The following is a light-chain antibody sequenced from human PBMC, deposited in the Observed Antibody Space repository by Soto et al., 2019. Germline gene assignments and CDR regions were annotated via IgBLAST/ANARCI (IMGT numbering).Light chain of an antibody. CDR2: PNN. Sequence: QSVLTQPPSASGTPGQRVTISCSGSSSNIGSNTINWYQQVPGTAPKLLIYPNNQRPSGVPDRFSGSKSGTSASLAISGLQSADEADYYCAAWDDSLKGVVFGGGTKSPS. CDR1: SSNIGSNT. V-gene: IGLV1-44*01. J-gene: IGLJ2*01. CDR3: AAWDDSLKGVV.